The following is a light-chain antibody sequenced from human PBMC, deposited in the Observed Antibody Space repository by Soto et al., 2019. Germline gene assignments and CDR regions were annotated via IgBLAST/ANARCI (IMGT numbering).Light chain of an antibody. CDR3: QQYYSTPYT. Sequence: DIVMTQSPDSLAVSLGERATINCKSSQSFLYSSNNKNYLAWYQQKPGQPPKLLIYCASTRESGVPDRFSGSGYGTDFTLSISSLQAEDVAVYYCQQYYSTPYTFGQGTKLEIK. CDR1: QSFLYSSNNKNY. CDR2: CAS. V-gene: IGKV4-1*01. J-gene: IGKJ2*01.